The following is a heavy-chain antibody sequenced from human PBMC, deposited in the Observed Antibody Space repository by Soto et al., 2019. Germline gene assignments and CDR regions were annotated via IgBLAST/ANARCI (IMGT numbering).Heavy chain of an antibody. D-gene: IGHD3-10*01. CDR2: IWYDGSNK. J-gene: IGHJ4*02. CDR3: ARDEKSDYFDY. V-gene: IGHV3-33*01. CDR1: GFAFRNYG. Sequence: GSLRLSCAASGFAFRNYGMQWVRQAPGKGLEWVAGIWYDGSNKYYADSVKGRFTVSRGNSKYMLYLQIDSLRAEDTAVYYCARDEKSDYFDYWGQGTLVTVSS.